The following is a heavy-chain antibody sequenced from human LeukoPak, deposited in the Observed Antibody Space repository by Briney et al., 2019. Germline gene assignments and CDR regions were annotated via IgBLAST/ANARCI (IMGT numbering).Heavy chain of an antibody. J-gene: IGHJ4*02. CDR2: IYYSGST. D-gene: IGHD2-21*02. CDR1: GGSISSSSYS. V-gene: IGHV4-39*01. Sequence: PSETLSLTCTVSGGSISSSSYSWIWIRQPPGKGLEWIGSIYYSGSTYYNPSLKSRVTISVDTSKNQFSLKLSSVTAADTAVYYCARHVCDDTPYDCRGQGTLVTVSS. CDR3: ARHVCDDTPYDC.